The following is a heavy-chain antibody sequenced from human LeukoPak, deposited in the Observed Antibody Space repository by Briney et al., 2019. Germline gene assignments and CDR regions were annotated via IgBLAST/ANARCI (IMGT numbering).Heavy chain of an antibody. Sequence: GGSLRLSCTASGFSFGSYAMTWVRQAPGKGLEWVSALSGTGGTRYYANSVKGRFTISRDNSKNTVYLQMNSLRADDTAVYYCARDRIGTYYFFDSWGQGTLVTVSS. CDR3: ARDRIGTYYFFDS. D-gene: IGHD3-10*01. V-gene: IGHV3-23*01. CDR1: GFSFGSYA. J-gene: IGHJ4*02. CDR2: LSGTGGTR.